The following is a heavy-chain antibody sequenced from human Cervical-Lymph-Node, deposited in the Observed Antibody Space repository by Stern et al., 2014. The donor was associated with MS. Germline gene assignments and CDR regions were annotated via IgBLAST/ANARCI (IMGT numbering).Heavy chain of an antibody. CDR3: MGVGVGVDV. CDR1: GFSLSSLG. V-gene: IGHV3-30*03. J-gene: IGHJ6*02. CDR2: VSFVGSNK. Sequence: VQLLESGGGVVQPGRSLRLSCAASGFSLSSLGMHWVRQAPGRGLEWVAVVSFVGSNKMYGDSVKGRFSISSDNSNNTMYLQMNSLRPEDTAVYYCMGVGVGVDVWGQGTTVIVS.